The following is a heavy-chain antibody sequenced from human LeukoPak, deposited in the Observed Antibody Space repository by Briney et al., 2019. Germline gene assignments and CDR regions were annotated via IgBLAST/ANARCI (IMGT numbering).Heavy chain of an antibody. CDR3: ARGGGYSYDTGDY. CDR2: IYSAGSNI. CDR1: GFIFSSHG. V-gene: IGHV3-74*03. Sequence: PGGSLRLSCAASGFIFSSHGMHWVRQAPGKGLVWVSCIYSAGSNIKYVDSVKGRFTISRDNAKNTLYLQMNSLRAEDTAVYYCARGGGYSYDTGDYWGQGTLVTVSS. D-gene: IGHD5-18*01. J-gene: IGHJ4*02.